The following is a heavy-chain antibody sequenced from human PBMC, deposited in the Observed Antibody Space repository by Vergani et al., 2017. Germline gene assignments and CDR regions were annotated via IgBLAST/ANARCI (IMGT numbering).Heavy chain of an antibody. CDR3: ARGRYCSSTSCSPNTYRGYYYYMDV. J-gene: IGHJ6*03. V-gene: IGHV4-30-4*08. Sequence: QVQLQESGPGLVKPSQTLSLTCTVSGGSISSGDYYWSWIRQPPGKGLEWIGYIYSTGSTNYNPSLNSRVTMSVDTSKNQFSLKLSSVTAADTAVYYCARGRYCSSTSCSPNTYRGYYYYMDVWGKGTTVTVSS. D-gene: IGHD2-2*01. CDR2: IYSTGST. CDR1: GGSISSGDYY.